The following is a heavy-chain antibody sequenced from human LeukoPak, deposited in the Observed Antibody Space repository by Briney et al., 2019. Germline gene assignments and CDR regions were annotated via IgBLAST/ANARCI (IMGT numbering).Heavy chain of an antibody. D-gene: IGHD4-23*01. CDR2: IASDGSST. CDR1: GFTFSSYW. V-gene: IGHV3-74*01. Sequence: GTSLRLSCAASGFTFSSYWMNWVRQAPGKGLVWVSRIASDGSSTTYADSVKGRFSISRDNAKNTLYLQMNSLRVEDTAVYYCARGRPHGNDYWGQGTLVTVSS. J-gene: IGHJ4*02. CDR3: ARGRPHGNDY.